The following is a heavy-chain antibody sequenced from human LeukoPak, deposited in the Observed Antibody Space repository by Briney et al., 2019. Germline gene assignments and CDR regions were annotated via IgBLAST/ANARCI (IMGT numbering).Heavy chain of an antibody. Sequence: GGSLRLPCAASGFTFDDYAMHWVRQAPGKGLEWVSAISGSGGSTYYADSVKGRFTISRDNSKNTLYLQMNSLRAEDTAVYYCAKASYYVDAFDIWGQGTMVTVSS. CDR1: GFTFDDYA. CDR2: ISGSGGST. J-gene: IGHJ3*02. V-gene: IGHV3-23*01. CDR3: AKASYYVDAFDI. D-gene: IGHD1-26*01.